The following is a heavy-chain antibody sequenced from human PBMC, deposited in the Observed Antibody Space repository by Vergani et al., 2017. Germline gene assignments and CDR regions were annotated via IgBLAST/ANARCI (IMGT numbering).Heavy chain of an antibody. D-gene: IGHD5-18*01. CDR3: ARIGGRTAMAPGFDY. J-gene: IGHJ4*02. Sequence: QVQLVQSGAEVKKPGSSVKVSCKASGGTFSSYAISWVRQAPGQGLEWMGGIIPIFGTANYAQKFQGRVTITADESPSTAYMALGSLRSEDTAVYCCARIGGRTAMAPGFDYWGQGTLVTVSS. V-gene: IGHV1-69*01. CDR2: IIPIFGTA. CDR1: GGTFSSYA.